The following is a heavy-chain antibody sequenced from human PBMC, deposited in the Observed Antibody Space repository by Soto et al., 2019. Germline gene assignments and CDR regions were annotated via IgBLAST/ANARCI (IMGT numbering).Heavy chain of an antibody. CDR2: IYYSGST. Sequence: QVQLQESGPGLVKPSETLSLTCTVSGGSISSYYWSWIRQPPGKGLEWIGYIYYSGSTNYNPSLKSRVTISVDTSKNQFSLKLSSVTAADTAVYYRARDNYFDYWGQGTLVTVSS. CDR3: ARDNYFDY. V-gene: IGHV4-59*01. CDR1: GGSISSYY. J-gene: IGHJ4*02.